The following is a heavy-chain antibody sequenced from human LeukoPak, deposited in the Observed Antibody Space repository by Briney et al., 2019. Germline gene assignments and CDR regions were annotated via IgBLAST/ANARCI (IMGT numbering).Heavy chain of an antibody. CDR1: GGTFSSYA. J-gene: IGHJ4*02. D-gene: IGHD3-22*01. CDR2: IIPILGIA. CDR3: ASGYYDSSGYYYLFDY. V-gene: IGHV1-69*04. Sequence: SVKVSCKASGGTFSSYAISWVRQAPGQGLEWMGRIIPILGIANYAQKFQGRVTITRDTSASTAYMELSSLRSEDTAVYYCASGYYDSSGYYYLFDYWGQGTLVTVSS.